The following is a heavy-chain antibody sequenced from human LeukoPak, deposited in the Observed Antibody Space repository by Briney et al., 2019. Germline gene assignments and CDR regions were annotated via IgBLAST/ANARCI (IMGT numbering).Heavy chain of an antibody. D-gene: IGHD3-3*01. CDR2: ISPSGSNT. V-gene: IGHV3-11*01. CDR1: GFTFSDYY. Sequence: PGGSLRLSCAASGFTFSDYYMNWIRQTPGKGLEWVSYISPSGSNTYYADSVKGRFTIFRDNAKNSLYLQMNSLRAEDTAVYYCAREATISSWGQGTLVTVSS. J-gene: IGHJ4*02. CDR3: AREATISS.